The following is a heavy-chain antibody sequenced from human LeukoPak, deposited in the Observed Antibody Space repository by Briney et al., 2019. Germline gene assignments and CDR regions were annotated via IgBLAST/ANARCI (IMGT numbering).Heavy chain of an antibody. V-gene: IGHV3-74*01. J-gene: IGHJ4*01. Sequence: GGSLRLSCAASGFIFSSYWLYWVRQAPGQGLVWVSRINTDGSDTSHADSVKGRFTISRDNAKNTVYLRMNSLRAEDAAVYHCAKGTQWELQNWGQGTLVTVSS. CDR1: GFIFSSYW. CDR2: INTDGSDT. D-gene: IGHD1-26*01. CDR3: AKGTQWELQN.